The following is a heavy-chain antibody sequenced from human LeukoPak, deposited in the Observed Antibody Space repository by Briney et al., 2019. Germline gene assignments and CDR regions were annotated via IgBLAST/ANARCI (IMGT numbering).Heavy chain of an antibody. Sequence: GGSLRLSWAASGFTFSSYSMNWVRQAPGKGLEWVSSISSSSSYIYYAGSVKGRFTISRDNAKNSLYLQMNSLRAEDTAVYYCASDGSDSAWGQGTLVTVSS. D-gene: IGHD2-21*02. CDR2: ISSSSSYI. J-gene: IGHJ5*02. CDR1: GFTFSSYS. CDR3: ASDGSDSA. V-gene: IGHV3-21*01.